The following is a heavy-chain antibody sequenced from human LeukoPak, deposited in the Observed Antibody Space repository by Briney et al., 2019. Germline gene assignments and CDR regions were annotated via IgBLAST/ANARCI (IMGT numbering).Heavy chain of an antibody. D-gene: IGHD3-22*01. CDR3: ARGRWLLPYLDY. CDR2: INHSGST. CDR1: GGSISNGDYY. Sequence: SETLSLTCTVSGGSISNGDYYWGWIRQPPGKGLEWIGEINHSGSTNYNPSLKSRVTISVDTSKNQFSLKLSSVTAADTAVYYCARGRWLLPYLDYWGQGTLVTVSS. V-gene: IGHV4-39*07. J-gene: IGHJ4*02.